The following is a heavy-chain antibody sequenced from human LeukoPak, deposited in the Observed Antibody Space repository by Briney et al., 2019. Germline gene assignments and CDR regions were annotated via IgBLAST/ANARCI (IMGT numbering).Heavy chain of an antibody. CDR1: GYTFTSYD. Sequence: ASVKVSCKASGYTFTSYDINWVRQATGQGLEWMGWMNPNSGNTGYAQKFQGRVTMTRNTSISTAYMELSSLRSEDTAVYYCARDTMVRGVINYYYYGMDVWGKGTTVTVSS. CDR2: MNPNSGNT. CDR3: ARDTMVRGVINYYYYGMDV. V-gene: IGHV1-8*01. D-gene: IGHD3-10*01. J-gene: IGHJ6*04.